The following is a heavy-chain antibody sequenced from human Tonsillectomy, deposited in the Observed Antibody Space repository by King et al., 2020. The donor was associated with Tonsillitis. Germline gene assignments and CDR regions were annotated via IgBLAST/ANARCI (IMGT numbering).Heavy chain of an antibody. CDR1: GFTFSSYG. V-gene: IGHV3-33*05. Sequence: VQLVESGGGVVQPGRSLRLSCAASGFTFSSYGMHWVRQAPGKGLEWVAVISYDGSNKYYADSVKGRFTISRHNSKNTLYLQMNSLSAEDTAVYYCTRDRDDYIFDYWGQGKLVTVSS. J-gene: IGHJ4*02. CDR2: ISYDGSNK. D-gene: IGHD4-11*01. CDR3: TRDRDDYIFDY.